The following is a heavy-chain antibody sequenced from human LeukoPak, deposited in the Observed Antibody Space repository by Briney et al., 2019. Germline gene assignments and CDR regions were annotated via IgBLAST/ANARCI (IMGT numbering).Heavy chain of an antibody. CDR2: IYPGDSDT. D-gene: IGHD3-10*01. CDR1: GYSFTSYW. J-gene: IGHJ4*02. V-gene: IGHV5-51*01. Sequence: GESLKISCKGSGYSFTSYWIGWVRQMPGKGLERMGIIYPGDSDTRYSPSFQGQVTISADKSISSAYLQWSSLKASDTAMYYCARHSYYYGSGSHQIDYWGQGTLVTVSS. CDR3: ARHSYYYGSGSHQIDY.